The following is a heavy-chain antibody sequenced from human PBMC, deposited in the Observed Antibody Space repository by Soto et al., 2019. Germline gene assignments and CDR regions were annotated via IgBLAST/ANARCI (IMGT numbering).Heavy chain of an antibody. V-gene: IGHV1-3*01. D-gene: IGHD6-6*01. Sequence: ASVKVSCKASGYTFPSYAMHWVRQAPGQRLEWMGWINAGNGNTKYSQKFQGRVTITRDTSASTAYMELSSLRSEDTAVYYCARKQFGLDAFDIWGQGTMVNVSS. CDR2: INAGNGNT. CDR3: ARKQFGLDAFDI. CDR1: GYTFPSYA. J-gene: IGHJ3*02.